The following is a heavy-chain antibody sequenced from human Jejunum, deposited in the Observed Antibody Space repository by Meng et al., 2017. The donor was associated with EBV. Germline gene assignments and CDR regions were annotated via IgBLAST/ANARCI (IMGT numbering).Heavy chain of an antibody. D-gene: IGHD1-26*01. CDR1: GGSISSSSYY. J-gene: IGHJ4*02. V-gene: IGHV4-39*01. CDR2: YYNSGST. Sequence: QLELQESGQGLVKPSETLSLTCTVSGGSISSSSYYWGWIRQPPGKGLEWIGTYYNSGSTYYNPSLKSRVTISVDTSKNQFSLKLISVTAADTAAYYCARQGPSGRTFDYWGQGTLVTVSS. CDR3: ARQGPSGRTFDY.